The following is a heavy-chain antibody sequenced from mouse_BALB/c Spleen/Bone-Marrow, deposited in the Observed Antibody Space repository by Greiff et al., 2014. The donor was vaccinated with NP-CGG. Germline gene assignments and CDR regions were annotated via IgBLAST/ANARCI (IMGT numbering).Heavy chain of an antibody. CDR3: ARSGSSFGYFDY. D-gene: IGHD1-1*01. CDR1: GFTFSSFA. J-gene: IGHJ2*01. V-gene: IGHV5-17*02. Sequence: EVKLVESGGGLVQPGGSRKLSCAASGFTFSSFAMHWVRQAPEKGLEWVAYISSGSSTIYYADTVMGRFTISRDNPKNTLFLQMTSLRSEDTAMYYCARSGSSFGYFDYWGQGTTLTVSS. CDR2: ISSGSSTI.